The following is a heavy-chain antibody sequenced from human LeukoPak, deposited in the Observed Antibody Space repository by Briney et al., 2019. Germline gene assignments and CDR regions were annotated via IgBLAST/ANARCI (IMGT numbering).Heavy chain of an antibody. CDR2: IYYSGST. J-gene: IGHJ4*02. CDR1: GGSISSYY. D-gene: IGHD3-10*01. Sequence: PSETLSLTCTVSGGSISSYYWSWIRQLPGKGLEWIGYIYYSGSTNYNASLKSRVSISVDTSKNQFSLRLSSVTAADTAVYYCARGFYGSGSYCKSPFDCWGQGTLVTVSS. V-gene: IGHV4-59*01. CDR3: ARGFYGSGSYCKSPFDC.